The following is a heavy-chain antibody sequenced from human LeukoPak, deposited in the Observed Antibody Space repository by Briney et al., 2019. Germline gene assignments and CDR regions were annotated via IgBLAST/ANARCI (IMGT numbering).Heavy chain of an antibody. V-gene: IGHV4-59*01. CDR1: GFTFSDFW. CDR2: IYYSGTT. Sequence: GSLRLSCAASGFTFSDFWMTWARQAPGKGLEWIGYIYYSGTTNYNPSLNSRVTISVDTSKNQLSLKLSSVTPADTAIYYCARAPPEESWLVYFDSWGQGTLVTVSS. D-gene: IGHD6-19*01. J-gene: IGHJ4*02. CDR3: ARAPPEESWLVYFDS.